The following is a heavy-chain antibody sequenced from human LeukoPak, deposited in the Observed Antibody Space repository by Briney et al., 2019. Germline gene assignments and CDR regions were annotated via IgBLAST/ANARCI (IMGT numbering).Heavy chain of an antibody. CDR1: GFTFSSYA. CDR3: ATETHCSSTSCYADGPAFDY. V-gene: IGHV3-30-3*01. CDR2: ISYDGSNK. J-gene: IGHJ4*02. Sequence: GGSLRLSCAASGFTFSSYAMHWVRQAPGKGLEWVAVISYDGSNKYYADSVKGRFTISRDNSKNTLYLQMNSLRAEDTAVYYCATETHCSSTSCYADGPAFDYWGQGTLVTVSS. D-gene: IGHD2-2*01.